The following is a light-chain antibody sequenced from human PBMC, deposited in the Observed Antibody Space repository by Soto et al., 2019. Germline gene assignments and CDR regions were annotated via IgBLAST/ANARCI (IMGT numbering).Light chain of an antibody. V-gene: IGLV1-47*01. CDR3: AAWDDSLSAHVV. J-gene: IGLJ2*01. CDR2: RDN. Sequence: QSVLTQPPSASGTPGQRVTMSCSGSSSNIGGNYVYWYQQVPGTAPKLLIYRDNQRPSGVPDRFSGSKSGTSASLAISGLRSEDEGDYYCAAWDDSLSAHVVFGGGTKVTVL. CDR1: SSNIGGNY.